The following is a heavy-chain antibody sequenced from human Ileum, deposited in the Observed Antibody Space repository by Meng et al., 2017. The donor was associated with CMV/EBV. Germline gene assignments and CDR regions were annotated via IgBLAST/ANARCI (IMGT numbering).Heavy chain of an antibody. CDR1: GWSLRGHY. J-gene: IGHJ4*02. V-gene: IGHV4-34*01. CDR3: ARGLFRYPAYFDL. D-gene: IGHD3-16*02. Sequence: WGQGLLKRPEPLSLTCAVYGWSLRGHYCTWIRQSPGNGLQWIAEINHVGRTNSNPSLASRVTISQDTSKNQCSLKLNSVTVADSAVYYCARGLFRYPAYFDLWGQGTLVTVSS. CDR2: INHVGRT.